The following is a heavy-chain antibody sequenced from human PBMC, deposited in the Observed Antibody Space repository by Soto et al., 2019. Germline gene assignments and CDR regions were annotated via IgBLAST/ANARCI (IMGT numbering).Heavy chain of an antibody. Sequence: GASVKVSCKASGGTFSSYAISWVRQAPGQGLEWMGGIIPIFGTANYAQKFQGRVTITADKSTSTAYMELSSLRSEDTAVYYCARDQGIEYSSSSGRGGFDPWGQGTLVTVYS. CDR3: ARDQGIEYSSSSGRGGFDP. CDR1: GGTFSSYA. CDR2: IIPIFGTA. D-gene: IGHD6-6*01. V-gene: IGHV1-69*06. J-gene: IGHJ5*02.